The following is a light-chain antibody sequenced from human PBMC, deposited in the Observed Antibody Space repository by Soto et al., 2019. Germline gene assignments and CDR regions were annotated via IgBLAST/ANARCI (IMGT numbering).Light chain of an antibody. CDR3: SSYTTSSTLSVV. V-gene: IGLV2-14*01. Sequence: QSALTQPTSVTGSTGQSITISCTGTSSDVGGYNYVSWYQQHPGKAPKLMIYGVTYRPSGVSNRFSGSKSGNTASLTISGLQAEDEADYYCSSYTTSSTLSVVFGGGTKVTV. J-gene: IGLJ2*01. CDR2: GVT. CDR1: SSDVGGYNY.